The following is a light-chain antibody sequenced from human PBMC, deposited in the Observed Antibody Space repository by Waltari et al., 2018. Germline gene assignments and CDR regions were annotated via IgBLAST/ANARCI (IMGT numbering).Light chain of an antibody. CDR1: QSVSSAY. CDR3: QQYGSSPRT. J-gene: IGKJ1*01. V-gene: IGKV3-20*01. Sequence: ELVLTQSPGSLSLSPGEGATLSCRASQSVSSAYLTWYQHKPGQAPRLLSYGASSRATGIPDRFRGGGSGEDFTHTIDTLEPEDFAVYYCQQYGSSPRTCGQGTKVEI. CDR2: GAS.